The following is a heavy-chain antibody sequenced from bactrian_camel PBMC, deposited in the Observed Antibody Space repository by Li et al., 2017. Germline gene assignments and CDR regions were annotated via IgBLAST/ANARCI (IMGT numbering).Heavy chain of an antibody. CDR2: INSGGGTT. D-gene: IGHD3*01. Sequence: QLVESGGGLVQPGGSLRLSCAASGFTFSSYAMSWVRQAPGKGLEWVSAINSGGGTTYYADSVKGRFTISRDNAENTLYMQMNSLKPEDTAMYYCATKELLSMVGGGYKYWGQGTQVTVS. V-gene: IGHV3S31*01. CDR1: GFTFSSYA. CDR3: ATKELLSMVGGGYKY. J-gene: IGHJ4*01.